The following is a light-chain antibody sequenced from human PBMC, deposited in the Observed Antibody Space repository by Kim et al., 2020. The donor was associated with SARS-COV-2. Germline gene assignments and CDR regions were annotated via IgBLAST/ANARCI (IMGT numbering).Light chain of an antibody. CDR1: RFRNYY. CDR2: GKN. J-gene: IGLJ3*02. V-gene: IGLV3-19*01. CDR3: NSRDDSGNLLV. Sequence: ALGQTVRITCQGDRFRNYYASWYQQKPGQAPILVIYGKNKRPSGIPDRFSGSSSGDTASLTITGAQAEDEAVYYCNSRDDSGNLLVFGGGTKVTVL.